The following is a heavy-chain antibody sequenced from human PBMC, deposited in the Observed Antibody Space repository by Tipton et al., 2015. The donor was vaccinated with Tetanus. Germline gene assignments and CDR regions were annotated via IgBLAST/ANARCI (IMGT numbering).Heavy chain of an antibody. CDR1: GFTFSDYY. J-gene: IGHJ4*02. V-gene: IGHV3-11*04. CDR2: LSGSGGAI. Sequence: SLRLSCVASGFTFSDYYMSWLRQAPGKGLEWLSYLSGSGGAITYADSVKGRFTISRDNAKNSLYLQMNSLRAEDTAVYYCAREAAGTVGRLDYWGQGTLVTVSS. D-gene: IGHD6-13*01. CDR3: AREAAGTVGRLDY.